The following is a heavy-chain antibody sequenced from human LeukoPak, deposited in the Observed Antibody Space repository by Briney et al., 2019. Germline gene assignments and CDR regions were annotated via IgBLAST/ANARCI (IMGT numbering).Heavy chain of an antibody. CDR1: GFTFNNYA. CDR2: LSGSGDNT. D-gene: IGHD3-10*01. CDR3: ARDYHGSGNFFKH. Sequence: GGSLRLSCAASGFTFNNYAMTWVRQAPGKGLEWVSTLSGSGDNTYYADSVKGRFTISRDNSKNTLYLQMNSLRAEDTAVYYCARDYHGSGNFFKHWGQGTLVTVSS. V-gene: IGHV3-23*01. J-gene: IGHJ1*01.